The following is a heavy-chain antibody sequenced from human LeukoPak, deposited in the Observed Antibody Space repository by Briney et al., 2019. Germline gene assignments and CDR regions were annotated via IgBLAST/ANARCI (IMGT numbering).Heavy chain of an antibody. CDR3: ARGGTGSYRHYYFHY. J-gene: IGHJ4*02. CDR1: GFPFSAYS. CDR2: ISKSGYTI. Sequence: GGSLRLSCAAFGFPFSAYSMNWVRQAPGKGLEWVSYISKSGYTIPYADSVQGRFTHADSVRGRFTISRDNAKNSLYLQMNSLRAEDTAVYYCARGGTGSYRHYYFHYWGQGTLVTVSS. D-gene: IGHD3-16*02. V-gene: IGHV3-48*04.